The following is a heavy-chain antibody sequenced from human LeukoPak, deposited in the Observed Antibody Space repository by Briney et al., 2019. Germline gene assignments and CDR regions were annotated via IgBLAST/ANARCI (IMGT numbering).Heavy chain of an antibody. CDR2: INWNGGST. CDR3: LRGVRRDY. V-gene: IGHV3-20*03. J-gene: IGHJ4*02. CDR1: GFTFDDYG. D-gene: IGHD3-10*01. Sequence: GGSLRLSFAASGFTFDDYGMSWVRQAPGKGLELVSGINWNGGSTGYADSVKGRFTISRDNAKDSLYLQMNSLRVEDTAVYYCLRGVRRDYWGQGTLVTVSS.